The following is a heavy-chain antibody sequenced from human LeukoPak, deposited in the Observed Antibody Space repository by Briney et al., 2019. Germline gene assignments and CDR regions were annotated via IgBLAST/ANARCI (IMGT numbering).Heavy chain of an antibody. CDR3: AKELSASSHPFFDH. V-gene: IGHV3-23*01. CDR2: ISGSAGSA. D-gene: IGHD3-16*02. J-gene: IGHJ4*02. Sequence: GGSLRLSCVASGFSFSTYAMSWVRQAPGKGLEWVSGISGSAGSAYYADSVKGRFTISRDNSKNTLNLQMNSLRDDDTAVYYCAKELSASSHPFFDHWGQGTLVTVSS. CDR1: GFSFSTYA.